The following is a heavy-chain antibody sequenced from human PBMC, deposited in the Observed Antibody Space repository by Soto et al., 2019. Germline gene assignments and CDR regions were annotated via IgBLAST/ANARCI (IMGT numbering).Heavy chain of an antibody. Sequence: GWSLRLSCAASGFTFSSYAMSWVRQAPGKGLEWVSAISGSGGSTYYADSVKGRFTISRDNSKNTLYLQMNSLRAEDTAVYYCATQTPIGYCSSTSCYTDFDYWGQGTLVTVSS. CDR2: ISGSGGST. J-gene: IGHJ4*02. CDR1: GFTFSSYA. D-gene: IGHD2-2*02. CDR3: ATQTPIGYCSSTSCYTDFDY. V-gene: IGHV3-23*01.